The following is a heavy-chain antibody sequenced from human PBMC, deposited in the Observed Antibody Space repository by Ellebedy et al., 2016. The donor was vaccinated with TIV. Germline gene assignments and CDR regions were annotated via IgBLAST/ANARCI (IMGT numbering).Heavy chain of an antibody. D-gene: IGHD3-10*01. V-gene: IGHV3-30*02. CDR2: IRYDGSNE. CDR3: AKDLRGSGSYNYGMDV. CDR1: GFSFTSFG. J-gene: IGHJ6*02. Sequence: GESLKISCAASGFSFTSFGMHWVRQAPGKGLEWVTFIRYDGSNEYYADSVKGRFTISRDHAKSTLYLKMNSLRAEDTAVYYCAKDLRGSGSYNYGMDVWGQGTTVIVSS.